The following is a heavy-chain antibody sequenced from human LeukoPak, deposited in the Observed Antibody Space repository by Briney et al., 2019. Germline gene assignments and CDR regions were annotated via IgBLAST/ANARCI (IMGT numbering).Heavy chain of an antibody. CDR2: IYYSGST. Sequence: PSETLSLTCTVSGGSISSYYWSWIRQPPGKGLEWIGYIYYSGSTNYNPSLRSRVTISVDTSKNQFSLDLRSVTAADTAVYYCARGPHYHDSSGYSPSYSYAMDVWGQGTTATVSS. CDR1: GGSISSYY. J-gene: IGHJ6*02. V-gene: IGHV4-59*01. D-gene: IGHD3-22*01. CDR3: ARGPHYHDSSGYSPSYSYAMDV.